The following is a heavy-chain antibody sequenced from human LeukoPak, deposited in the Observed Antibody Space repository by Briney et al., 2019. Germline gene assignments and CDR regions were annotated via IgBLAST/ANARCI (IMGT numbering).Heavy chain of an antibody. Sequence: GGSLRLSCAASGFTFSSNYMSWVRQAPGKGLEWGSVIYSGGSTYYADSVKGRFTISRDNSKNTLYLQMNSLRAEDTAVYYCARGIAVAGTSGDYFDYWGQGTLVTVSS. D-gene: IGHD6-19*01. CDR2: IYSGGST. V-gene: IGHV3-53*01. J-gene: IGHJ4*02. CDR3: ARGIAVAGTSGDYFDY. CDR1: GFTFSSNY.